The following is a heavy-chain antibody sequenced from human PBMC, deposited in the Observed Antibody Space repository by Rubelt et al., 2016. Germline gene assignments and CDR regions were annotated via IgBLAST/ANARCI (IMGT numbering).Heavy chain of an antibody. CDR3: ARRSSGWPLNSH. Sequence: GQLVQSGAEVKEPGASVKVSCKASGYTFTSYDINWVRQASGQGLEWMGWMNPNSANTGYAQKFQGRVTMTRNTSISTAYMELRSLRFDDTAVYYCARRSSGWPLNSHWGQGTLVTVSS. J-gene: IGHJ4*02. V-gene: IGHV1-8*01. CDR2: MNPNSANT. CDR1: GYTFTSYD. D-gene: IGHD6-19*01.